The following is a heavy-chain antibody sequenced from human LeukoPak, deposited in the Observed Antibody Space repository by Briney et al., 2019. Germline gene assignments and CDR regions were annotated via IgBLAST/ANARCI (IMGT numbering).Heavy chain of an antibody. Sequence: SETLSLTCAVYGWSFNDYYWNWIRQPPGKGLEWMGEINARGDTNYNPSLKNRGTISVDTSKKQFSLRLTSMIAAATALYYCARGQVPAARGYNWFDPWGQGTLVTVSS. J-gene: IGHJ5*02. CDR2: INARGDT. CDR1: GWSFNDYY. CDR3: ARGQVPAARGYNWFDP. D-gene: IGHD2-2*01. V-gene: IGHV4-34*01.